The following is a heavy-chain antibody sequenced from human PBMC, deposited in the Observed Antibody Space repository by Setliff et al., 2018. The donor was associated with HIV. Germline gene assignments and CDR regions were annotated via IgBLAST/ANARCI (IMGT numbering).Heavy chain of an antibody. CDR2: IIPILGVA. CDR1: RRTFNSHT. Sequence: GASVKVSCKASRRTFNSHTINWVRQAPGQGLDWMGRIIPILGVANYAQRFQGKVTITADKSTSTAYMELTSLRFDDTAVYYCVRGVQSPPHYSYYYMDVWGEGTMVTVS. J-gene: IGHJ6*03. V-gene: IGHV1-69*02. CDR3: VRGVQSPPHYSYYYMDV. D-gene: IGHD3-3*01.